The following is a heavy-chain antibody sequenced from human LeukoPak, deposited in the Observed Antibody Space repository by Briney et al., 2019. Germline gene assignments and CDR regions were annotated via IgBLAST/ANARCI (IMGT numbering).Heavy chain of an antibody. Sequence: PGRSLRLSCAASGFTFTTYWMHWVRQAPGKGLVWVSRIKGDGSNTIYADSVKGRFTISRDNSKNTLYLQTSGLRAEDTAVYYCAKEGYSYDWDWFDPWGQGTLVTVSS. J-gene: IGHJ5*02. CDR2: IKGDGSNT. V-gene: IGHV3-74*01. CDR3: AKEGYSYDWDWFDP. D-gene: IGHD5-18*01. CDR1: GFTFTTYW.